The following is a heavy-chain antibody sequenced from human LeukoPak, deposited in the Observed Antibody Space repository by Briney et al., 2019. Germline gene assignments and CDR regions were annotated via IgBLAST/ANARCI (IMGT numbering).Heavy chain of an antibody. J-gene: IGHJ6*03. CDR1: GFTFSSYE. D-gene: IGHD6-6*01. CDR3: VSHPLYSSSSDYMDV. V-gene: IGHV3-48*03. CDR2: ISSSGSTI. Sequence: GGSLRLSCAASGFTFSSYEMNWVRQAPGKGLEWVSYISSSGSTIYYADSVKGRFTISRDNAKNSLYLQMNSLRAEDTAVYYCVSHPLYSSSSDYMDVWGKGTTVTVSS.